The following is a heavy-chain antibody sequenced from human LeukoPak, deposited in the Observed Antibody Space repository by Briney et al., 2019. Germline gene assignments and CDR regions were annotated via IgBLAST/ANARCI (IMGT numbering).Heavy chain of an antibody. Sequence: GGSLRLSCAASGFTFSSYSMNWVRQAPGKGLEWVSSISSSSSYRYYADSVKGRFTISRDNAKNSLYLQMNSLRAEDTAVYYCARDLLGSSSSRFDYWGQGTLVTVSS. CDR3: ARDLLGSSSSRFDY. D-gene: IGHD6-6*01. V-gene: IGHV3-21*01. CDR1: GFTFSSYS. J-gene: IGHJ4*02. CDR2: ISSSSSYR.